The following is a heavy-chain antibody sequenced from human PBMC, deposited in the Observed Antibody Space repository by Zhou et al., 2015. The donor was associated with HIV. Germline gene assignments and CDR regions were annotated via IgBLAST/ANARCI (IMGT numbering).Heavy chain of an antibody. CDR3: ASPPYSSSWYFDL. CDR1: GYTFTDYD. Sequence: QVQLVQSGAEVKKPGASVKVSCKASGYTFTDYDMHWVRQAPGQGLEWMGWISPNSGVTNSAQKFQGRVTITADESTSTAYMELSSLRSEDTAVYYCASPPYSSSWYFDLWGLAPWSLSPQ. J-gene: IGHJ2*01. V-gene: IGHV1-2*02. CDR2: ISPNSGVT. D-gene: IGHD6-13*01.